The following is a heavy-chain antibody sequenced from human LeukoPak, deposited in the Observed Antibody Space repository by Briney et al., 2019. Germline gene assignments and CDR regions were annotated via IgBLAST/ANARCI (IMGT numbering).Heavy chain of an antibody. Sequence: GGSLRLSCAASGFTFDDYAMHWVRQAPGKGLEWVSLISGDGGSTYYADSVKGRFTISRDNSKNSLYLQTNSLRTEDTALYYCAKDIRGRLLWFGELFSYYFDYWGQGTLVTVSS. V-gene: IGHV3-43*02. J-gene: IGHJ4*02. CDR3: AKDIRGRLLWFGELFSYYFDY. D-gene: IGHD3-10*01. CDR2: ISGDGGST. CDR1: GFTFDDYA.